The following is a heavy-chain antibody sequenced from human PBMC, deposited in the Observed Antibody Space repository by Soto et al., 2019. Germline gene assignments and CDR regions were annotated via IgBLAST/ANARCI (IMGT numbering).Heavy chain of an antibody. CDR2: INAGNGNT. J-gene: IGHJ3*02. CDR1: GYTSTSYA. D-gene: IGHD5-18*01. V-gene: IGHV1-3*01. Sequence: ASVKVSCKASGYTSTSYAMHWVRQAPGQRLEWMGWINAGNGNTKYSQKFQGRVTITRDTSASTAYMELSSLRSEDTAVYYCARRGSNTENAFDIWGQGAMVTVSS. CDR3: ARRGSNTENAFDI.